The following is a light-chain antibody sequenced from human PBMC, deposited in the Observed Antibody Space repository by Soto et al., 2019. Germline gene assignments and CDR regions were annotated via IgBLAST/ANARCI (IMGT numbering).Light chain of an antibody. J-gene: IGLJ2*01. CDR3: QSYDPTLNVV. Sequence: QAVVTQEPSLTVSPGGTVTLTCASSTGAVTSSYYPNWFQQKPGQAPRALIYKTSNKHSWTPARFSGSLLGGKAALTLSGVEPEDEAEYYCQSYDPTLNVVFGGGTKLTVL. V-gene: IGLV7-43*01. CDR1: TGAVTSSYY. CDR2: KTS.